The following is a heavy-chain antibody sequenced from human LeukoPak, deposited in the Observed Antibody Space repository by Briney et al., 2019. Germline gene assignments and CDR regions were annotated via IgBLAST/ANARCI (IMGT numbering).Heavy chain of an antibody. J-gene: IGHJ6*03. CDR2: INPNSGGT. CDR3: ARDRAAISPHYYYYYMDV. D-gene: IGHD3-3*02. Sequence: ASVKVSCKASGYTFTGYYMHWVRQAPGQGLEWMGWINPNSGGTNYAQKFQGRVTMARDTSISTAYMELSRLRSDDTAVYYCARDRAAISPHYYYYYMDVWGKGTTVTVSS. V-gene: IGHV1-2*02. CDR1: GYTFTGYY.